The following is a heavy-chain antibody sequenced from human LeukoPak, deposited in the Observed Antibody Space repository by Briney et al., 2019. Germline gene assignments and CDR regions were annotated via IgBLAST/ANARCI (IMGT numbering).Heavy chain of an antibody. D-gene: IGHD3-22*01. CDR1: GFTFSSYS. J-gene: IGHJ1*01. CDR3: ARAQYYDSSGYYYEDYFQH. CDR2: ISSSTSTI. Sequence: GGSLRLSCAASGFTFSSYSMNWVRQAPGKGLEWISYISSSTSTIYYADSAKGRFTISRDNAKNSLYLQMNSLRDEDTAVYYCARAQYYDSSGYYYEDYFQHWGQGTLVTVSS. V-gene: IGHV3-48*02.